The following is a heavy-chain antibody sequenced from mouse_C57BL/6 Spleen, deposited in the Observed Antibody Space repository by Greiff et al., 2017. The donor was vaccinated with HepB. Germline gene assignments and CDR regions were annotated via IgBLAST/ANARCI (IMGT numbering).Heavy chain of an antibody. D-gene: IGHD2-2*01. J-gene: IGHJ2*01. V-gene: IGHV1-22*01. CDR2: INPNNGGT. CDR1: GYTFTDYN. CDR3: ATGYDEDYFDY. Sequence: VQLQQSGPELVKPGASVKLSCKASGYTFTDYNMHWVKQSHGKSLEWIGYINPNNGGTSYNQKFKGKATLTVNKSSSTAYMELRSLTSEDSAVYYCATGYDEDYFDYWGQGTTLTVSS.